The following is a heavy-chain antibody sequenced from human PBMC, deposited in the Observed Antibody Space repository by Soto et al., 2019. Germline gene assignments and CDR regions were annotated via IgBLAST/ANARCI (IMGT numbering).Heavy chain of an antibody. D-gene: IGHD2-2*01. J-gene: IGHJ4*02. V-gene: IGHV1-2*02. CDR3: ARQSCSSTSCFYDY. CDR1: GYGFTGNY. CDR2: LNPNTGAT. Sequence: SVKATCEASGYGFTGNYRCWLRQAHGQGLEWMGWLNPNTGATDFAQRFQGRVTLTSDTSISTAYMELSRLTSDDTAVFYCARQSCSSTSCFYDYWGPAPLVTVSS.